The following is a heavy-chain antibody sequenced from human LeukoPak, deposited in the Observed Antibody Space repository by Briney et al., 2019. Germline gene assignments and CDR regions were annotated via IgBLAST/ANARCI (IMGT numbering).Heavy chain of an antibody. J-gene: IGHJ3*02. V-gene: IGHV1-2*07. CDR1: GYTFTGYY. Sequence: AAGKVSCKASGYTFTGYYMHWVRQAPGQGLEWMGWINTNSDGTNNAYKFQGRVTLTMDTSISTAYMELRSLTSDDTAVYYCGRDGDYTASGWPGTFDIGGEGIIV. D-gene: IGHD6-19*01. CDR2: INTNSDGT. CDR3: GRDGDYTASGWPGTFDI.